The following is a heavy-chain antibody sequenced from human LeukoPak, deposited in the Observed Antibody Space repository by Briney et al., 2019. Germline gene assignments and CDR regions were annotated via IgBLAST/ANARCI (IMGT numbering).Heavy chain of an antibody. CDR2: IYYSGST. V-gene: IGHV4-39*01. Sequence: PSETLSLTCTVSGGSISSSSYYWGWIRQPPGKGLEWIGSIYYSGSTCYNPSLKSRVTISVDTSKNQFSLKLSSVTAADTAVYYCARHYGDYEGDAFDIWGQGTMVTVSS. D-gene: IGHD4-17*01. J-gene: IGHJ3*02. CDR3: ARHYGDYEGDAFDI. CDR1: GGSISSSSYY.